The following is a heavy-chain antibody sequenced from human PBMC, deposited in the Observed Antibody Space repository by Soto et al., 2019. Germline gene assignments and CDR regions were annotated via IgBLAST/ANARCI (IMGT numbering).Heavy chain of an antibody. CDR3: ARLVDTAMVLTEETYGMEV. D-gene: IGHD5-18*01. CDR1: GFTFSSYW. Sequence: GGSLRLSCAASGFTFSSYWMHWVRQAPGKGLVWVSRINSDGSSTSYADSVKGRFTISRDNAKNTLYLQMNSLRAEDTAVYYCARLVDTAMVLTEETYGMEVWGQGTTVTVSS. CDR2: INSDGSST. V-gene: IGHV3-74*01. J-gene: IGHJ6*02.